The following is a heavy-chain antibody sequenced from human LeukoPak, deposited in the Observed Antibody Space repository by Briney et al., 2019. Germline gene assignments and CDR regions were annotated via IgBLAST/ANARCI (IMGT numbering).Heavy chain of an antibody. CDR1: GGSISSGGYY. CDR3: ARVPYCSSTSCHMTNYFDY. CDR2: IYYSGST. D-gene: IGHD2-2*02. J-gene: IGHJ4*02. V-gene: IGHV4-31*03. Sequence: SQTLSLTCTASGGSISSGGYYWSWIRQHPGKGLEWIGYIYYSGSTYYNPSLKSRVTISVDTSKNQFSLKLSSVTAADTAVYYCARVPYCSSTSCHMTNYFDYWGQGTLVTVSS.